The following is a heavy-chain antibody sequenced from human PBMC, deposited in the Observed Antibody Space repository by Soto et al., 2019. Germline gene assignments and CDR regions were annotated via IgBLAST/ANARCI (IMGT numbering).Heavy chain of an antibody. CDR1: GFTFSSYS. D-gene: IGHD4-4*01. CDR3: ARGKPGNSNDY. J-gene: IGHJ4*02. V-gene: IGHV3-21*01. CDR2: ISSSSSYI. Sequence: GGSLRLSCAASGFTFSSYSMNWVRQAPGKGLEWVSSISSSSSYIYYADSVKDRFTISRDNAKNSLYLQMNSLRAEDTAVYYCARGKPGNSNDYWGQGTLVTVSS.